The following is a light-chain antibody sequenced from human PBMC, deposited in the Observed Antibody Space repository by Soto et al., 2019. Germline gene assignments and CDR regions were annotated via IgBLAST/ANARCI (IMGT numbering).Light chain of an antibody. CDR1: QSGINN. CDR3: QQGDDWPWT. V-gene: IGKV3D-15*01. J-gene: IGKJ1*01. Sequence: EIVMTQSPATLSVSPGERATLSCRASQSGINNLAWYQQRPGQAPRLLVYAVSTRDTGIPDRFSGSGSGTEFTLTISSLQSEDFAVYYCQQGDDWPWTFGQGTKVEVK. CDR2: AVS.